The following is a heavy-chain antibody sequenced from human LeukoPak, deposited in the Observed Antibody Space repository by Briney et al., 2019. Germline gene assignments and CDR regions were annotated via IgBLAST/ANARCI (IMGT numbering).Heavy chain of an antibody. J-gene: IGHJ4*02. V-gene: IGHV3-23*01. D-gene: IGHD6-19*01. Sequence: PGGSLRLSCAASGFIFSNYAMSWVRQAPGKGLEWVSGINNSGERRFYADSVKGRFTISRDNSKNTLYLQMNSLRAEDTAVYYCARGWYNFDYWGQGTRVTVSS. CDR3: ARGWYNFDY. CDR1: GFIFSNYA. CDR2: INNSGERR.